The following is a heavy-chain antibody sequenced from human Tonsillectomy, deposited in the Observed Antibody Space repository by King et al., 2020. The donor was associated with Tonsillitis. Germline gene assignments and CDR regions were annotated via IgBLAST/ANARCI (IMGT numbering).Heavy chain of an antibody. J-gene: IGHJ6*03. D-gene: IGHD4-23*01. CDR1: GYTFSSYG. CDR2: IGAYNIHT. V-gene: IGHV1-18*01. Sequence: QLVQSGAEVKKPGASVKVSCKASGYTFSSYGISWVRQARGKGMNWWGGIGAYNIHTNYEKKRLGRVTMTTDTPTSTAYMELRGLRSDDTAVYYCARGGKRGSSYYMDVWGKGTTVTVSS. CDR3: ARGGKRGSSYYMDV.